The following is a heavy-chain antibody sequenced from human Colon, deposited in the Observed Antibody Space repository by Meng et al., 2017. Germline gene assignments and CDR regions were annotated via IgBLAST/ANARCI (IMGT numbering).Heavy chain of an antibody. CDR1: GDSISSDIW. V-gene: IGHV4-4*02. J-gene: IGHJ4*02. CDR3: GRDQGRQLINH. D-gene: IGHD1-1*01. CDR2: VYHRGDT. Sequence: QVRRPESGPGLVRPWGTLSLTCTVSGDSISSDIWWSWVRQPPGKGLEWIGEVYHRGDTNYNPSLKSRVVISVDRSKNQFSLNLSSVTAADTAVYYCGRDQGRQLINHWGQGTLVTVSS.